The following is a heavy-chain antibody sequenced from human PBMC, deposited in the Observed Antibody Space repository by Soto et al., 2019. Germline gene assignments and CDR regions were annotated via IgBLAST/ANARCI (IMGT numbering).Heavy chain of an antibody. V-gene: IGHV3-23*01. CDR3: AKSDGRVYYDSSGYYYSYYYYGMDV. Sequence: EVQLLESGGGLVQPGGSLRLSCAASGFTFSSYAMSWVRQAPGKGLEWVSAISGSGGSTYYADSVKGRFTISRDNSKNTLYLQMNSLRAEDTAVYYCAKSDGRVYYDSSGYYYSYYYYGMDVWDQGTTVTVSS. CDR2: ISGSGGST. D-gene: IGHD3-22*01. J-gene: IGHJ6*02. CDR1: GFTFSSYA.